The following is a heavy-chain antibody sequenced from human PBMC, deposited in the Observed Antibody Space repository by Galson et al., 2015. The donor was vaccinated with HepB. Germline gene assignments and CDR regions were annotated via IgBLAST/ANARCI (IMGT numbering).Heavy chain of an antibody. J-gene: IGHJ4*02. CDR1: GYTFTSYA. CDR3: AFDSSGYRPLYY. V-gene: IGHV1-3*01. D-gene: IGHD3-22*01. CDR2: INAGNGNT. Sequence: SVKVSCKASGYTFTSYAMHWVRQAPGQRLEWMGWINAGNGNTNYAQKLQGRVTMTTDTSTSTAYMELRSLRSDDTAVYYCAFDSSGYRPLYYWGQGTLVTVSS.